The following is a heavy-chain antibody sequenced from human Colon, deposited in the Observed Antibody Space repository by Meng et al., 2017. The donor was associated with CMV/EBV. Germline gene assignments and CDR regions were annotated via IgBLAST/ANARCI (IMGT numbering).Heavy chain of an antibody. CDR3: ARDNSDGSKDF. Sequence: QVQLLPSVAEVKRPRDSVKVSCKAAGYTFKFSSMHWVRQAPGQGPEWMGIFDHRGDSTNYAQKFQGRLRLTEDRSTTTMYLELTGLRSEDTAVYYCARDNSDGSKDFWGQGTLVTVSS. J-gene: IGHJ4*02. CDR1: GYTFKFSS. CDR2: FDHRGDST. D-gene: IGHD2-21*02. V-gene: IGHV1-46*02.